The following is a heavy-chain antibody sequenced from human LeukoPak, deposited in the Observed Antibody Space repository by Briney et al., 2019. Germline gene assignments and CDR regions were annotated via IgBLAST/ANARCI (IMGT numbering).Heavy chain of an antibody. J-gene: IGHJ4*02. CDR2: SGNAGDT. D-gene: IGHD3-22*01. V-gene: IGHV3-23*01. CDR3: AKKTPGNYPYDY. CDR1: GFTFDVSA. Sequence: GGSLRLSCAASGFTFDVSAMNWVRQAPGKGLEWVSASGNAGDTYYAGSVKGRFTISRDNSKKMLFLQMTSLRAEDTAAYYCAKKTPGNYPYDYWGQGTLVTVSP.